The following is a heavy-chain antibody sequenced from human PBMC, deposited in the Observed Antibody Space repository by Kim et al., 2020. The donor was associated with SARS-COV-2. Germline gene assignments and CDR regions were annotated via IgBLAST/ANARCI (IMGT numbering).Heavy chain of an antibody. Sequence: SETLSLTCAVYGGSFSGYYWSWIRQPPGKGLEWIGEINHSGSTNYNPSLKSRVTISVDTSKNQFSLKLSSVTAADTAVYYCARGQTSHYYYGMDVWGQGT. CDR3: ARGQTSHYYYGMDV. D-gene: IGHD1-1*01. J-gene: IGHJ6*02. CDR1: GGSFSGYY. V-gene: IGHV4-34*01. CDR2: INHSGST.